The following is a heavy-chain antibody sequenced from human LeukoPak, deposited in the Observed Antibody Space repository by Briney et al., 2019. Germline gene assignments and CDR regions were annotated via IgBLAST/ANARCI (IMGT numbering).Heavy chain of an antibody. CDR2: MNPNSGNA. Sequence: ASVKVSCKASGYTFTIYDINWVRQVPGQGLEWMGWMNPNSGNAGYAQMFQGRVTMTRDTSINPAYVELSSLRSEDTAVYYCAISRVVGAARFAFDIWGQGTMITVSS. D-gene: IGHD2-15*01. J-gene: IGHJ3*02. V-gene: IGHV1-8*01. CDR3: AISRVVGAARFAFDI. CDR1: GYTFTIYD.